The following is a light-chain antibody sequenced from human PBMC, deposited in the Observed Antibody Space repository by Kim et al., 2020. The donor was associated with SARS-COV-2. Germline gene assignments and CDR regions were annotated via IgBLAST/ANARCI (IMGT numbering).Light chain of an antibody. CDR3: QQTYISPFT. J-gene: IGKJ3*01. V-gene: IGKV1-39*01. CDR2: AAS. Sequence: ASVGDRVTITCRTSQNINSHLNWYHQKPGRAPKLLIYAASTLQGGVPSRFSGSGSETDFTLTISSLRPEDFATYFCQQTYISPFTFGPGTKVDIK. CDR1: QNINSH.